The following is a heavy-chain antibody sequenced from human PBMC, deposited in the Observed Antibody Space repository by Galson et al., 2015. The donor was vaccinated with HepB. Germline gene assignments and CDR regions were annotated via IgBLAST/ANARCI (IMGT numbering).Heavy chain of an antibody. J-gene: IGHJ4*02. CDR3: ARKGKWLGSDIDY. CDR2: INPSGGST. CDR1: GYTFTSYY. Sequence: SVKVSCKASGYTFTSYYMHWVRQAPGQGLEWVGIINPSGGSTSYAQKFQGRVTMTRDTSTSTVYMELSSLRSEDTAVYYCARKGKWLGSDIDYWGQGTLVTVSS. V-gene: IGHV1-46*03. D-gene: IGHD6-19*01.